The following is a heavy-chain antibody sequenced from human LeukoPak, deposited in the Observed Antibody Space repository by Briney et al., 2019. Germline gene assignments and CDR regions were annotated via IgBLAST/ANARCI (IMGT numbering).Heavy chain of an antibody. D-gene: IGHD6-13*01. CDR2: IIPIFGTA. CDR1: GGTFSSYA. V-gene: IGHV1-69*05. Sequence: ASVKVSCKASGGTFSSYAISWVRQAPGQGLEWMGGIIPIFGTANYAQKFQGRVTITTDESTSTAYMELSSLRSEDTAVYYCARGSSRTSQRSWHGGYYYYYMDVWGKGTTVTVSS. CDR3: ARGSSRTSQRSWHGGYYYYYMDV. J-gene: IGHJ6*03.